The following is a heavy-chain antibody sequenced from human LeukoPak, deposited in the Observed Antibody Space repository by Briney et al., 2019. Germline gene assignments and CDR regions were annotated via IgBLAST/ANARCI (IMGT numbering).Heavy chain of an antibody. D-gene: IGHD2-2*01. V-gene: IGHV3-9*01. J-gene: IGHJ6*02. CDR1: GFTFNDYA. Sequence: PGRSLRLSCAASGFTFNDYAMHWVRQAPGKGLEWVSGISWNSGRIGYAVSVKGRSTISRDNAKNSLYLQMNSLRAQDTALYYCAKDMYCSTTSCYAAGPYGMDVWGQGTTVTVSS. CDR3: AKDMYCSTTSCYAAGPYGMDV. CDR2: ISWNSGRI.